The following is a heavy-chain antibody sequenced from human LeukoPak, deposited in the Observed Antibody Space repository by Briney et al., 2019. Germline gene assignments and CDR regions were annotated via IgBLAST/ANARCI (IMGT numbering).Heavy chain of an antibody. CDR1: GVSISSSNSY. D-gene: IGHD3-10*01. J-gene: IGHJ6*03. CDR3: ARDSDYYGSGNYYYYMDV. V-gene: IGHV4-39*02. CDR2: IYYSGNT. Sequence: PSETLSLTCTVSGVSISSSNSYWGWIRQPPGKGLEWIGSIYYSGNTYYNASLKSQVSISIDTSKNQFSLRLTSVTAADTAVYYCARDSDYYGSGNYYYYMDVWGKGTTVTISS.